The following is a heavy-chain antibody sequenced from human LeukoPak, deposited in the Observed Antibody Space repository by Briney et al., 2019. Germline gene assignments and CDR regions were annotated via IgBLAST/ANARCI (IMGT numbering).Heavy chain of an antibody. CDR3: ARGRITFGGVIVIQYFDY. J-gene: IGHJ4*02. V-gene: IGHV1-8*01. CDR1: GYTFTSYD. D-gene: IGHD3-16*02. CDR2: MNPNSGNT. Sequence: ASVKVSCKASGYTFTSYDINWVRQATGQGLEWMGWMNPNSGNTGYAQKFQGRVTMTRNTSISTAYMELSSLRSEDTAVYYCARGRITFGGVIVIQYFDYWGQRTLVTVSS.